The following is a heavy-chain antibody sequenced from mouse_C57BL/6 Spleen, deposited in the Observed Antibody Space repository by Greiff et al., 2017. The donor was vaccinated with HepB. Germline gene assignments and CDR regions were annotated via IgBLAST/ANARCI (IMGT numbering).Heavy chain of an antibody. Sequence: VHVKQSGPELVKPGASVKIPCKASGYTFTDYNMDWVKQSHGKSLEWIGDINPNNGGTIYNQKFKGKATLTVDKSSSTAYMELRSLTSEDTAVYYCARSRTAQATNYAMDYWGQGTSVTVSS. J-gene: IGHJ4*01. CDR3: ARSRTAQATNYAMDY. CDR2: INPNNGGT. CDR1: GYTFTDYN. V-gene: IGHV1-18*01. D-gene: IGHD3-2*02.